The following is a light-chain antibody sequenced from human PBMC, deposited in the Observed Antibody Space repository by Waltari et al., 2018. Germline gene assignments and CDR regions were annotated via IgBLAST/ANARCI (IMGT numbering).Light chain of an antibody. V-gene: IGLV6-57*02. CDR1: TSHLASPL. Sequence: NVILTQPHSVSEFPRKTVPLTCPASTSHLASPLVQWYPPRPGSGPTTVIYELNQRPSGVPARFSGSIDSSSNSASLTISGLQPEDEADYYCQSYDDFDWIFGGGTKLTVL. CDR3: QSYDDFDWI. CDR2: ELN. J-gene: IGLJ3*02.